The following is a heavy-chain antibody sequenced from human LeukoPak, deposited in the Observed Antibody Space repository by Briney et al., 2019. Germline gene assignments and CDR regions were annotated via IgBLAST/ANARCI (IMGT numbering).Heavy chain of an antibody. CDR1: GFTFSSYS. CDR2: ISSSSSYI. D-gene: IGHD3-3*01. V-gene: IGHV3-21*01. CDR3: ARDKTDFYYDFWSGFEAFDI. Sequence: GGSLRLSCAASGFTFSSYSMNWVRQAPGKGLEWVSSISSSSSYIYYADSVKGRFTISRDNAKKSLYLQMNSLRAEDTAVYYCARDKTDFYYDFWSGFEAFDIWGQGTMVTVSS. J-gene: IGHJ3*02.